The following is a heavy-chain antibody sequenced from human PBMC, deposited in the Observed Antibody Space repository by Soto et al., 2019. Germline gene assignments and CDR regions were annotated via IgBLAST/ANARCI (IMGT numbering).Heavy chain of an antibody. D-gene: IGHD2-21*01. J-gene: IGHJ4*02. CDR2: IIPIFGIA. CDR3: RFDLKPGVVYFDY. Sequence: QVQLVQSGAEVKEPGSSVKVSCKASGGTFTTYTISWVRQAPGQGLEWMGRIIPIFGIANRAQKFQDRVTITAETSTNTAFMEIRSRRSNDTAVYFCRFDLKPGVVYFDYWGQGTLVTASS. V-gene: IGHV1-69*02. CDR1: GGTFTTYT.